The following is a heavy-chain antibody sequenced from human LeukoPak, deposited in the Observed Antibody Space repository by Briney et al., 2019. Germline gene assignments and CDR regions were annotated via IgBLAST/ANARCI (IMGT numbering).Heavy chain of an antibody. Sequence: GGSLRLSCAASGFTVSSNYMSWVRQAPGKGLEWVSVIYSGGSTYYADSVKGRFTISRDNSKNTLYLQMNSLRAEDTAVYYCARGLRYFDWFDFDYWGQGTLVTVSS. CDR1: GFTVSSNY. CDR3: ARGLRYFDWFDFDY. V-gene: IGHV3-53*01. J-gene: IGHJ4*02. D-gene: IGHD3-9*01. CDR2: IYSGGST.